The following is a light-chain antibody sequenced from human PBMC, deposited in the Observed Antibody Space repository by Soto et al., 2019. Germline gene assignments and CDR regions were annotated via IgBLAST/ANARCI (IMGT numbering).Light chain of an antibody. CDR1: NSNIGTGFD. J-gene: IGLJ2*01. CDR2: GNN. Sequence: QSVLTQTPSVSGAPGQRVTISCTGSNSNIGTGFDVHWYQQLPGTAPKLLLYGNNNRPSGVPDRFSGSKSGTSASLAITGLQAEDEADYYCQSYDSSLSSSVFGGGTKITVL. V-gene: IGLV1-40*01. CDR3: QSYDSSLSSSV.